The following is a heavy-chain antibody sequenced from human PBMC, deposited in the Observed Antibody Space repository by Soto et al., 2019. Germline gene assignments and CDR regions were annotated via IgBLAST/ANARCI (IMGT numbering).Heavy chain of an antibody. CDR3: ASTTVWKNAFEI. V-gene: IGHV3-53*01. D-gene: IGHD3-16*01. Sequence: EVHLVESGGGLIQPGGSLRLSCAGSGVTVNTNYMSWVRQSPGKGLEWVSLIESGGSIYYADSVKGRFTISRDSFKNTLSLQMNSLRVEDTAVYYCASTTVWKNAFEIWGQGTLVSVSS. CDR1: GVTVNTNY. CDR2: IESGGSI. J-gene: IGHJ3*02.